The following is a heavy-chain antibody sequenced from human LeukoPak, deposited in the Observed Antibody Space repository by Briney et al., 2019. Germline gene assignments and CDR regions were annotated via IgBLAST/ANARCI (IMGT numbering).Heavy chain of an antibody. CDR1: GSNCIIYY. D-gene: IGHD2-8*01. CDR3: AREDVVLVDAVRYYYYGMDV. Sequence: GASVKLSCTASGSNCIIYYMHWVRQAPGQGLEWVGISNPSGRSTSYAQKFQDRVTMTRDTSTSTVYMELSSLKSEDTAVYYCAREDVVLVDAVRYYYYGMDVWGQGTTATVSS. J-gene: IGHJ6*02. CDR2: SNPSGRST. V-gene: IGHV1-46*01.